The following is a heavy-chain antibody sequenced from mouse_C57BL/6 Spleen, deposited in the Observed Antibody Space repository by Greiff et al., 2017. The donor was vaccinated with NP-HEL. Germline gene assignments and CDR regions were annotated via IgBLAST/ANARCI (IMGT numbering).Heavy chain of an antibody. CDR3: AREGIYCYGSRYFDY. Sequence: EVMLVESGGGLVKPGGSLKLSCAASGFTFSSYAMSWVRQTPEKRLEWVATISDGGSYTYYPDNVKGRFTISRDNAKNNLYLQMGHLKSEDTAMYYCAREGIYCYGSRYFDYWGQGTTLTVSS. CDR1: GFTFSSYA. D-gene: IGHD1-1*01. CDR2: ISDGGSYT. V-gene: IGHV5-4*01. J-gene: IGHJ2*01.